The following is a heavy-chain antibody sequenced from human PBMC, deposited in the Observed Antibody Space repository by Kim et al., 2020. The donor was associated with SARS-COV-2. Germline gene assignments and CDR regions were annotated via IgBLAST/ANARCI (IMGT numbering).Heavy chain of an antibody. Sequence: GGSLRLSCAASGFTFSNAWMSWVRQAPGKGLEWVGRIKSKTDGGTTDYAAPVKGRFTISRDDSKNTLYLQMNSLKTEDTAVYYCTTENYYYDSSGYYYVGYWGQGTLVTVSS. D-gene: IGHD3-22*01. J-gene: IGHJ4*02. CDR2: IKSKTDGGTT. V-gene: IGHV3-15*01. CDR1: GFTFSNAW. CDR3: TTENYYYDSSGYYYVGY.